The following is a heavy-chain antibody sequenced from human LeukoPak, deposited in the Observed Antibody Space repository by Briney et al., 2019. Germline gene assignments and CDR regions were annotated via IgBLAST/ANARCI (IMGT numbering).Heavy chain of an antibody. J-gene: IGHJ4*02. CDR1: GFTVSSNY. V-gene: IGHV3-66*01. D-gene: IGHD6-13*01. Sequence: GGSLRLSCVVSGFTVSSNYMSWVRQPPGKGLEWVSVIYSAGSTYYADSVKGRFTISRDNSKNTLYLRMNSLRAEDTAVYYCARAAAAGPFDYWGQGTLVTVSS. CDR3: ARAAAAGPFDY. CDR2: IYSAGST.